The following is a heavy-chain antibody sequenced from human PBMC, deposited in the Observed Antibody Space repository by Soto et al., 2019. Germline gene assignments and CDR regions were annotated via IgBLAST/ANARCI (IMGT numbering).Heavy chain of an antibody. CDR2: ISGSGGST. J-gene: IGHJ4*02. CDR1: EFTFSSYA. CDR3: AKDPVFPRVY. V-gene: IGHV3-23*01. D-gene: IGHD3-10*01. Sequence: GGSVRLSCAASEFTFSSYAVSWIRKAPGKGLEWVSAISGSGGSTYYADSVKGRFTISRDNSKNTLYLQMNSLRAVDTAGYYGAKDPVFPRVYWGQGTLVTVSS.